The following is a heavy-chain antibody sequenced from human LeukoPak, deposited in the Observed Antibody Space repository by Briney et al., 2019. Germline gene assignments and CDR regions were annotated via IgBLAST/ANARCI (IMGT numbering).Heavy chain of an antibody. CDR2: IYHSGST. V-gene: IGHV4-30-2*01. J-gene: IGHJ4*02. D-gene: IGHD3-10*01. Sequence: KASETLSLTCAVSGGSISSGGYSWSWIRQPPGKGLEWIGYIYHSGSTYYNPSLKSRVTISVDRSKNQFSLKLSSVTAADTAVYYCARGGYRVVRGVIIRSAPADYWGQGTLVTVSS. CDR3: ARGGYRVVRGVIIRSAPADY. CDR1: GGSISSGGYS.